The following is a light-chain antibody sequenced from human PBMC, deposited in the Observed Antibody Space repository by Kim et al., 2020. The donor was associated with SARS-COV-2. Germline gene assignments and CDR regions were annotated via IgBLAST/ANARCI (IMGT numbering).Light chain of an antibody. Sequence: SYELTQPPSVSVSPGQTARITCSGDALPKQYAYWYQQKPGQAPVLVIYKDSERPSGIPERFSGSSSGTTVTLTISGFQAEDEADYYCQSADSSGWVFGGGTQLTVL. CDR1: ALPKQY. J-gene: IGLJ3*02. CDR2: KDS. V-gene: IGLV3-25*03. CDR3: QSADSSGWV.